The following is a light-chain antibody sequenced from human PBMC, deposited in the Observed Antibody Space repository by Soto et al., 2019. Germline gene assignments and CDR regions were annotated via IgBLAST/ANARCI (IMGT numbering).Light chain of an antibody. J-gene: IGLJ2*01. CDR3: NSYTSSSTQV. CDR2: DVS. CDR1: SSDVGGYNY. V-gene: IGLV2-14*01. Sequence: QSALTQPASVSGSPGQSITISCTGTSSDVGGYNYVSWYQQHPGTAPKLMIYDVSNRPSGVSNRFSGSKSGNTASLTISGLQAEDEADYYCNSYTSSSTQVFGGGTKLTVL.